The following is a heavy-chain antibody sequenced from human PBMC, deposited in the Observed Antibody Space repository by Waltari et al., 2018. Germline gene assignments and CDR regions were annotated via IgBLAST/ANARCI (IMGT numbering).Heavy chain of an antibody. CDR1: GFTFRSDW. CDR2: IKHDGSEK. J-gene: IGHJ5*01. V-gene: IGHV3-7*01. Sequence: EVQLVESGGGLVQPGGSLRLSCEASGFTFRSDWMCWVRQAPGKGLEWVANIKHDGSEKDYLDSVKGRFTISRDNAKNSLFLQMNSLRVEDTAVYYCAREDNVYNWFDSWGQGTLVTVSS. D-gene: IGHD3-10*02. CDR3: AREDNVYNWFDS.